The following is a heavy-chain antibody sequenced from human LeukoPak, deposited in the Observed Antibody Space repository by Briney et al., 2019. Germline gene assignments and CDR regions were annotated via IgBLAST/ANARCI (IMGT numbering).Heavy chain of an antibody. D-gene: IGHD3-10*01. V-gene: IGHV4-59*01. CDR2: IYYSGST. Sequence: SETLSLTCTVSGGSISSYYWSWIRQPPGKGLEWIGYIYYSGSTNYNPSLKSRVTISVDTSKNQFSLKLSSVTAADTAVYCCARVGSPYGSGSYSVDYWGQGTLVTVSS. J-gene: IGHJ4*02. CDR3: ARVGSPYGSGSYSVDY. CDR1: GGSISSYY.